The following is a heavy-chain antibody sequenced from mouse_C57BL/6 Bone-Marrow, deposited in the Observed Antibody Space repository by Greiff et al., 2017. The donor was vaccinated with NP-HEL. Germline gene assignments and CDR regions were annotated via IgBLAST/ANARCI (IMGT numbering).Heavy chain of an antibody. Sequence: VQLKESGGGLVQPKGSLKLSCAASGFIFNTYAMNWVRQAPGKGLEWVARIRSKSNNYATYYADSVKDRFTISRDDSESMLYLQMNNLKTEDTAMYYCVRHERAYYAMDYWGQGTSVTVSS. V-gene: IGHV10-1*01. J-gene: IGHJ4*01. D-gene: IGHD3-3*01. CDR2: IRSKSNNYAT. CDR3: VRHERAYYAMDY. CDR1: GFIFNTYA.